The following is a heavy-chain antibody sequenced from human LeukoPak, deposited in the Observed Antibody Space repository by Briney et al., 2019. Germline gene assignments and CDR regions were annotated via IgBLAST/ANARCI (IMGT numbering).Heavy chain of an antibody. CDR1: GFTFGDYA. V-gene: IGHV3-7*01. CDR2: IIQDGSEK. J-gene: IGHJ4*02. Sequence: GGSLRLSCSASGFTFGDYAMSWVRQAPGKGLEWVANIIQDGSEKNYVDSVKGRFTISRDNAKNSLYLQMNSLRVEDTAVYYCARELWPGDYWGQGTLVTVSS. D-gene: IGHD3-16*01. CDR3: ARELWPGDY.